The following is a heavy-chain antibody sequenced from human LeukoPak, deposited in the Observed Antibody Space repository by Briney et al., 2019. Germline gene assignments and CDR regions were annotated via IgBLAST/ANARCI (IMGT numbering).Heavy chain of an antibody. D-gene: IGHD3-10*01. CDR2: INHSGST. CDR1: GGSFSGYY. J-gene: IGHJ4*02. V-gene: IGHV4-34*01. Sequence: KPSETLSLTCAVYGGSFSGYYWSWIRQPPGKGLERIGEINHSGSTNYNPSLKSRVTISVDTSKNQFSLKLSSVTAADTAVYYCARRQGRTARWIDYWGQGTLVTVSS. CDR3: ARRQGRTARWIDY.